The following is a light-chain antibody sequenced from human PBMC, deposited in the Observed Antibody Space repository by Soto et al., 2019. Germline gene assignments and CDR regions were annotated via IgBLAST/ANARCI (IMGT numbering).Light chain of an antibody. J-gene: IGKJ1*01. Sequence: DIQMTQSPSSLSASVGDRVTITCRASQGIGNDLGWFQQTPGKAPKRLIYAASSLQSGIPSRFSGSRSETEFTLTISTMRPEDFATYYCLQHNSYPLTFGQGTKVDIK. CDR1: QGIGND. CDR3: LQHNSYPLT. CDR2: AAS. V-gene: IGKV1-17*01.